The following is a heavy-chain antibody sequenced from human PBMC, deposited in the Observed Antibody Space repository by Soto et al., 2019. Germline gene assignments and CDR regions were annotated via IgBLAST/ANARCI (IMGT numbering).Heavy chain of an antibody. V-gene: IGHV3-23*01. CDR2: VSGSGTNT. CDR3: AKGPHSSGWHYFDY. CDR1: GITLSSYA. D-gene: IGHD6-19*01. J-gene: IGHJ4*02. Sequence: GGSLRLPCAVSGITLSSYAMTWVRQAPGKGLEWVSTVSGSGTNTNYGDSVKGRFTVSRDNSENTLFLQMISLRADDTAIYYCAKGPHSSGWHYFDYWGQGTLVTVSS.